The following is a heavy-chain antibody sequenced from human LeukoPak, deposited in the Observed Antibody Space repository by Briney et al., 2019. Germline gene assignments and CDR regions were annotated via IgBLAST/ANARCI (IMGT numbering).Heavy chain of an antibody. J-gene: IGHJ4*02. Sequence: PSETLSLTCTVSGGSISSYYWSWIRQPPGKGLEWIGYIYYSGSTNYNPSLKSRVTMSVDTSKKQFSLRVSSVTAADTAVYYCARTEYYFDHWGQGTLVTVSS. D-gene: IGHD3-10*01. CDR2: IYYSGST. CDR1: GGSISSYY. CDR3: ARTEYYFDH. V-gene: IGHV4-59*01.